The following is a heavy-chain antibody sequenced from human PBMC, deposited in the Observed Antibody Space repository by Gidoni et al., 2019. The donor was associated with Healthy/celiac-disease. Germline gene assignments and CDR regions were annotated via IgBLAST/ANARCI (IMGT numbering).Heavy chain of an antibody. CDR1: GFTFSSYS. V-gene: IGHV3-21*01. Sequence: EVQLVESGGGLVKPGGSLRLSCAASGFTFSSYSMNWVRQAPGKGLEWVSSISSSSSYIYYADSVKGRFTISRDNAKNSLYLQMNSLRAEDTAVYYCARGNGYEKRWDYYYGMDVWGQGTTVTVSS. CDR3: ARGNGYEKRWDYYYGMDV. CDR2: ISSSSSYI. J-gene: IGHJ6*02. D-gene: IGHD5-12*01.